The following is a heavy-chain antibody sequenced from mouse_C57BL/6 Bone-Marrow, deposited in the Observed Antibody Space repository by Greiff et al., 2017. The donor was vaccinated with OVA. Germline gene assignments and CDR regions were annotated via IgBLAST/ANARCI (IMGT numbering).Heavy chain of an antibody. CDR2: IDPETGGT. V-gene: IGHV1-15*01. J-gene: IGHJ4*01. Sequence: VQLQQSGAELVRPGASVTLSCKASGYTFTDYEMHWVKQTPVHGLEWIGAIDPETGGTAYNQKFKGKAILTADKSSSTAYMELRRLTSEDSAVYYCTRGYSNYYAMDYWGQGTSVTGSS. CDR3: TRGYSNYYAMDY. D-gene: IGHD2-5*01. CDR1: GYTFTDYE.